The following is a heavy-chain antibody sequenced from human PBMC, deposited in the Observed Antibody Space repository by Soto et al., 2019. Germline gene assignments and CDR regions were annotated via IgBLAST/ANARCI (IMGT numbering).Heavy chain of an antibody. J-gene: IGHJ4*02. CDR1: GGTFSSYA. Sequence: QVQLVQSGAEVKKPGSSVKVSCKASGGTFSSYAISWVRQAPGQGLEWMGGSIPIFGTANYAQKFQGRVTITADKSTSTAYMELSSLRSEDTAVYYCARVGRTYYYDSSGYYPFADWVQGTLVTVSS. CDR2: SIPIFGTA. D-gene: IGHD3-22*01. CDR3: ARVGRTYYYDSSGYYPFAD. V-gene: IGHV1-69*06.